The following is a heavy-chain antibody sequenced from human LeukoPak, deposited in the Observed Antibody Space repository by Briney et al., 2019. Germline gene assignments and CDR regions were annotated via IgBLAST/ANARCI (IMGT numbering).Heavy chain of an antibody. CDR3: ARDGLSGSSPSYYYYGMDV. D-gene: IGHD1-26*01. J-gene: IGHJ6*02. CDR2: INRSGST. CDR1: GGSFSGYY. V-gene: IGHV4-34*01. Sequence: SETLSLTCAVYGGSFSGYYWSWIRQPPGKGLEWIGEINRSGSTNYNPSPKSRVTISVDTSKNQFSLKLSSVTAADTAAYYCARDGLSGSSPSYYYYGMDVWGQGTTVTVSS.